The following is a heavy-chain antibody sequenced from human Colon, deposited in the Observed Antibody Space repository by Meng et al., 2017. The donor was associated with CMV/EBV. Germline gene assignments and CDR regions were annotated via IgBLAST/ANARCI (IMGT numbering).Heavy chain of an antibody. D-gene: IGHD3/OR15-3a*01. J-gene: IGHJ4*02. Sequence: GESLKISCEASGFMFSAHEMNWLRQAPGKGLEWVSGISGSGVTTYYAESAKGRFTISRDNSNNTLFLQMNALRAEDTAVYYCAKGAEYSNFWTAPEWGQGTLVTVSS. CDR1: GFMFSAHE. CDR3: AKGAEYSNFWTAPE. CDR2: ISGSGVTT. V-gene: IGHV3-23*01.